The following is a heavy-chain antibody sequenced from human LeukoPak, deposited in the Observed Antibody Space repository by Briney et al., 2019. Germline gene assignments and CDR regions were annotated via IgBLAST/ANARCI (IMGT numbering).Heavy chain of an antibody. V-gene: IGHV4-34*01. D-gene: IGHD2-2*01. J-gene: IGHJ5*02. Sequence: SETLSLTCTVYGGSFSGYYWSWIRQPPGKGLEWIGEINHSGSTNYNPSLKSRVTMSVDTSKNQFSLKLSSVTAADTAVYFCARLGIVVVPASIPAVGFDPWGQGTLVTVSS. CDR2: INHSGST. CDR3: ARLGIVVVPASIPAVGFDP. CDR1: GGSFSGYY.